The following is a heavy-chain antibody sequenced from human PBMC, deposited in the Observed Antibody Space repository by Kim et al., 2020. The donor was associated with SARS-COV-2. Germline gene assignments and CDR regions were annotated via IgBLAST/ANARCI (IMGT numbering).Heavy chain of an antibody. V-gene: IGHV3-9*01. D-gene: IGHD6-13*01. CDR2: ISWNSGSI. Sequence: GGSLRHSCAASGFTFDDYAMHWVRQAPGKGLEWVSGISWNSGSIGYADSVKGRFTISRDNAKNSLYLQMNSLRAEDTALYYCAKDAGYSSSWYGILYYG. CDR1: GFTFDDYA. CDR3: AKDAGYSSSWYGILYYG. J-gene: IGHJ6*01.